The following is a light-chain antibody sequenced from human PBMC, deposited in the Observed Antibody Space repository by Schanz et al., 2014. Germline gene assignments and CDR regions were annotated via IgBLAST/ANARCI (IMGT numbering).Light chain of an antibody. Sequence: QSVLTQPASVSGSPGQSITISCTGTSSDVGGYNFVSWYQQHPGKAPKVIIYDVSNRPSGVSNRFSGSKSDVTASLTISGLQAEGEADYYCSSYTSSSTGVFGGGTKLPVL. J-gene: IGLJ3*02. CDR3: SSYTSSSTGV. CDR1: SSDVGGYNF. CDR2: DVS. V-gene: IGLV2-14*03.